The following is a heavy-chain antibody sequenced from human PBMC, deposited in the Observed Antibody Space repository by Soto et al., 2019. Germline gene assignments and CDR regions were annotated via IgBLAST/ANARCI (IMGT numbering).Heavy chain of an antibody. CDR3: ARESITIFGVANYYYYGMDV. CDR1: GGSISSGGYY. V-gene: IGHV4-31*03. J-gene: IGHJ6*02. CDR2: IYYSGST. Sequence: PSETLSLTCTVSGGSISSGGYYWSWIRQHPGKGLEWIGYIYYSGSTYYNPSRKSRVTIAVDTSKNQFSLKLSSVTAADTAVYYCARESITIFGVANYYYYGMDVWGQGTTVTVSS. D-gene: IGHD3-3*01.